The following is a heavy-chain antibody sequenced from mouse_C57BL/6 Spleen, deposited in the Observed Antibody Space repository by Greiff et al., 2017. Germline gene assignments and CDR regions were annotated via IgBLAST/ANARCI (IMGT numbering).Heavy chain of an antibody. D-gene: IGHD2-5*01. Sequence: EVQLVESGGGLVKPGGSLKLSCAASGFTFSSYAMSWVRQTPEKRLEWVATISDGGSYTYYPDNVKGRFTISRDNAENNLYLQMSHLKSEDTAMYYCARERNYSNILFAYWGQGTLVTVSA. CDR3: ARERNYSNILFAY. V-gene: IGHV5-4*01. CDR1: GFTFSSYA. J-gene: IGHJ3*01. CDR2: ISDGGSYT.